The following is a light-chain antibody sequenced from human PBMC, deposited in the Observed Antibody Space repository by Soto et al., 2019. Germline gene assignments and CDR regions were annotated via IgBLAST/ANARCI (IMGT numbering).Light chain of an antibody. Sequence: DIQLTQSPSFLSAYVGRRFTITCRASQGTSSYLAWFQQKPGRAPKILIYGASTLQSGVPARFSGSGYGTDFNLTISNLQTEDFATYYCQQLNAYPLTFGQGTRLEIK. CDR1: QGTSSY. J-gene: IGKJ5*01. V-gene: IGKV1-9*01. CDR2: GAS. CDR3: QQLNAYPLT.